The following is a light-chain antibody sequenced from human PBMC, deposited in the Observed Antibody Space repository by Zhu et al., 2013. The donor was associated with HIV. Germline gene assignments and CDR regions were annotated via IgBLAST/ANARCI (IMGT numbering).Light chain of an antibody. Sequence: QSALTQPASVSGSPGQSITISCTGTSSDIGGYNYVSWYQQHPGKAPKLMFYEVSNRPSGISNRFSVSKSGSTASLTISGLQAEDEAEYFCASYTSRSTYVFGTGTKVIVL. J-gene: IGLJ1*01. CDR1: SSDIGGYNY. CDR3: ASYTSRSTYV. V-gene: IGLV2-14*01. CDR2: EVS.